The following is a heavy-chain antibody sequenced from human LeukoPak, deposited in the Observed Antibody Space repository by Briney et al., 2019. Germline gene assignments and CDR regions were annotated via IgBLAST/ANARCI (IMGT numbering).Heavy chain of an antibody. CDR2: IFYSGRT. CDR3: ARWSIAVSGDS. CDR1: GGSISSNNYY. J-gene: IGHJ4*02. D-gene: IGHD6-19*01. V-gene: IGHV4-39*01. Sequence: YPSETLSLTCTVSGGSISSNNYYWDWIRQPPGKALEWIGTIFYSGRTYYNPSLKSRVTMSVDTSKNQFSLNLTSVTAADSAMYYCARWSIAVSGDSWGQGALVTVSS.